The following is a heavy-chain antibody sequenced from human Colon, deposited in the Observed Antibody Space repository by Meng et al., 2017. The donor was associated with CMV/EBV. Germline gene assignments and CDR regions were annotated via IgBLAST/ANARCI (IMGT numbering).Heavy chain of an antibody. CDR1: GFSFSDFE. J-gene: IGHJ6*02. V-gene: IGHV3-48*03. Sequence: SLKISCEGSGFSFSDFEMNWVRQVPGKGLEWVAYITSSSSGISYVDSVKGRFTISRDNAKNSLYLQMNNVRAEDTAVYYCARAPLTVFGASAQYYYHGMDVWGQGTTVTVSS. D-gene: IGHD3-3*01. CDR2: ITSSSSGI. CDR3: ARAPLTVFGASAQYYYHGMDV.